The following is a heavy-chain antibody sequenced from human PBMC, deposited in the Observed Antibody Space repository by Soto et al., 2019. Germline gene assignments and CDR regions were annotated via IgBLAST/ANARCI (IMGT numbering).Heavy chain of an antibody. V-gene: IGHV4-34*01. CDR1: GGSFSGYY. J-gene: IGHJ6*03. CDR2: INHSGST. D-gene: IGHD6-19*01. Sequence: SETLSLTCAVYGGSFSGYYWSWIRQPPGKGLEWIGEINHSGSTNYNPSLKSRVTISVDTSKNQFSLKLSSVTAADTAVYYCARNRAVAFDYYYYMDVWGKGTTVTVSS. CDR3: ARNRAVAFDYYYYMDV.